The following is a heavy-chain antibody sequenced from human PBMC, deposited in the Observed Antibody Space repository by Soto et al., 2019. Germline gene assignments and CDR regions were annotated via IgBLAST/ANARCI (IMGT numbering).Heavy chain of an antibody. Sequence: LRLSCAASGFTFSSYEMNWVRQAPGKGLEWVSYISSSGSTIYYADSVKGRFTISRDNAKNSLYLQMNSLRAEDTAVYYCARVRLPFDYWGQGTLVTVSS. D-gene: IGHD4-17*01. V-gene: IGHV3-48*03. CDR2: ISSSGSTI. J-gene: IGHJ4*02. CDR3: ARVRLPFDY. CDR1: GFTFSSYE.